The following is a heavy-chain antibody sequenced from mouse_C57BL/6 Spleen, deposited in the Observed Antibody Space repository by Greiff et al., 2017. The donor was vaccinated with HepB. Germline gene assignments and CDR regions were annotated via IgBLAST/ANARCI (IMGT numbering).Heavy chain of an antibody. CDR1: GFTFSSYA. J-gene: IGHJ4*01. V-gene: IGHV5-4*01. CDR3: ARDLAYYSNLYAMDY. D-gene: IGHD2-5*01. CDR2: ISDGGSYT. Sequence: EVQLQESGGGLVKPGGSLKLSCAASGFTFSSYAMSWVRQTPEKRLEWVATISDGGSYTYYPDNVKGRFTISRDNAKNNLYLQMSHLKSEDTAMYYCARDLAYYSNLYAMDYWGQGTSVTVSS.